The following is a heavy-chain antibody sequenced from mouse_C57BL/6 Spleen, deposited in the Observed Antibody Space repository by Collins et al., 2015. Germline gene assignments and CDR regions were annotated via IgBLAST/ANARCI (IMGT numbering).Heavy chain of an antibody. CDR2: IDPSDSET. J-gene: IGHJ2*01. CDR1: W. D-gene: IGHD3-2*02. V-gene: IGHV1-52*01. CDR3: ARDNSGAEYFDY. Sequence: WMHWVKQRPIQGLEWIGNIDPSDSETHYNQKFKDKATLTVDKSSSTAYMQLSSLTSEDSAVYFCARDNSGAEYFDYWGQGTTLTVSS.